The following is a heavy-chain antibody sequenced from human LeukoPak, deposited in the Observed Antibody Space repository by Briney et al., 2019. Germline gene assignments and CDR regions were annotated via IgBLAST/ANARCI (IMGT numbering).Heavy chain of an antibody. J-gene: IGHJ4*02. CDR2: ISPYSGDT. D-gene: IGHD1-26*01. CDR3: ATVGATTARGSDF. CDR1: GYTFTDYN. Sequence: ASMKVSCKASGYTFTDYNMHWVRQAPGQGLEWMGWISPYSGDTNYAQTFQGRITLTRDTSITTAYMEVYSLRSDDTAIYYCATVGATTARGSDFWGQGTLVTVSS. V-gene: IGHV1-2*02.